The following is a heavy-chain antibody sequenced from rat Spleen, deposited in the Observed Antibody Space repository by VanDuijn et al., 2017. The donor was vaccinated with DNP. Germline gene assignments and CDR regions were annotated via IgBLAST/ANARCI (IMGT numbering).Heavy chain of an antibody. J-gene: IGHJ2*01. Sequence: EVQLVESGGGLVQPGRSMKLSCSASGFTFSDYGMAWVLQAPTKSLEWVASISFDGDSTYYRDSVKGRFTISRDNAKNTLYLQMNSLRSEDTATYYCARHGFAYYFDYWGQGVMVPVSS. V-gene: IGHV5-22*01. CDR3: ARHGFAYYFDY. CDR2: ISFDGDST. CDR1: GFTFSDYG. D-gene: IGHD4-1*01.